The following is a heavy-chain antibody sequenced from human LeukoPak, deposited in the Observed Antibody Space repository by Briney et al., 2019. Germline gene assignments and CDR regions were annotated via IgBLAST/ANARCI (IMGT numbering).Heavy chain of an antibody. CDR2: ISGSGGST. V-gene: IGHV3-23*01. J-gene: IGHJ4*02. D-gene: IGHD6-6*01. Sequence: PGGSLRLSCAASGFTYSSYAMSWVRQAPGKGLEWVSAISGSGGSTYYADSVKGRFTISRDNSKNTLYLQMNSLRAEGTAVYYCAKGGSPYSGSSVWGQGTLVTVSS. CDR3: AKGGSPYSGSSV. CDR1: GFTYSSYA.